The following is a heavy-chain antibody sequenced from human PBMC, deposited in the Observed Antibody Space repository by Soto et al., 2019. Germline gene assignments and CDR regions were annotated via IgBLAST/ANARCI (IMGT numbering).Heavy chain of an antibody. D-gene: IGHD6-13*01. CDR2: MNPINGAT. Sequence: AVKASCKASGYDFTAYDINWVRQASGQGLEWMGWMNPINGATGSARRFQGRVSMTRNTATGTAYLELTSLRSDDSAVYYCGKLPIPRELAGGTPDDYAMVVCGQAIPVTV. V-gene: IGHV1-8*02. CDR1: GYDFTAYD. CDR3: GKLPIPRELAGGTPDDYAMVV. J-gene: IGHJ6*02.